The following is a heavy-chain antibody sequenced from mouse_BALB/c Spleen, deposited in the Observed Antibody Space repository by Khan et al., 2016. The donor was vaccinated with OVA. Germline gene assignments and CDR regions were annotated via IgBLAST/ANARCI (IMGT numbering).Heavy chain of an antibody. D-gene: IGHD2-10*01. J-gene: IGHJ4*01. V-gene: IGHV9-3-1*01. CDR2: INTYTGEA. CDR3: ARPPYFSFTLDY. Sequence: QIQLVQSGPELKKPGETVKISCKASGYTFTSYGMNWVKQSPGKALRWMGWINTYTGEATYTDDFNGRFAFSLETSASTVYLQINNLKNEDTATYYCARPPYFSFTLDYWGQGTSVTVSS. CDR1: GYTFTSYG.